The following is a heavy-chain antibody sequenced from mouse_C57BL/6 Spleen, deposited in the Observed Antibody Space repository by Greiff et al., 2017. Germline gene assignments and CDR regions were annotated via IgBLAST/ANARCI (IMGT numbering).Heavy chain of an antibody. CDR1: GYSFTGYY. J-gene: IGHJ2*01. Sequence: VQLKESGPELVKPGASVKISCKASGYSFTGYYMNWVKQSPEKSLEWIGEINPSTGGTTYYQKFKAKATLTVDKSSSTAYMQLKSLTSEDSAVYYCARRDRKSDYDAFDYWGQGTTLTVSS. D-gene: IGHD2-4*01. CDR2: INPSTGGT. V-gene: IGHV1-42*01. CDR3: ARRDRKSDYDAFDY.